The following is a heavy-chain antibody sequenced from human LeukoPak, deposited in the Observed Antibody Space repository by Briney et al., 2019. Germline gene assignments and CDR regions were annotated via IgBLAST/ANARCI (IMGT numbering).Heavy chain of an antibody. D-gene: IGHD1-26*01. CDR2: INPNSGGT. V-gene: IGHV1-2*02. Sequence: ASVKVSCKASGYTFTGYYMHWVRQAPGQGLEWMGWINPNSGGTNCAQKFQGRVTMTRDTSISTAYMELSGLRSDDTAVYYCARDRVGATPDYWGQGTLVTVSS. CDR1: GYTFTGYY. J-gene: IGHJ4*02. CDR3: ARDRVGATPDY.